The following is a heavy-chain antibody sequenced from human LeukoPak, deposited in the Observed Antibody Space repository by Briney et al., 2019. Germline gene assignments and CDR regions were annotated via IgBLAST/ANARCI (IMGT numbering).Heavy chain of an antibody. CDR2: IPGSGGAT. V-gene: IGHV3-23*01. D-gene: IGHD5-18*01. J-gene: IGHJ4*02. CDR1: GFTFSSYA. CDR3: ARGGYSYGLIDY. Sequence: GGSLRLSCEASGFTFSSYAIRWVRQAPGTGLEWVSSIPGSGGATYYADSVRGRFSISRDSSKNTVYLQMNSLRDEDTAVYYCARGGYSYGLIDYWGQGTLVTVSS.